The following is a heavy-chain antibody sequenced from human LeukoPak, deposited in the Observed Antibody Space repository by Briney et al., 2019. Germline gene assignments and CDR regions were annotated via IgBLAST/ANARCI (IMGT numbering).Heavy chain of an antibody. D-gene: IGHD3-9*01. J-gene: IGHJ4*02. CDR3: ARVPPEVLRYSGDY. CDR2: ISAHNGNT. V-gene: IGHV1-18*01. Sequence: SVTVSCKASGYTFTIYGISWVRQAPGQGIEWMGWISAHNGNTNYAQKLQGRVTMTTDTSTSTAYVELRSLRSDDTAVYYCARVPPEVLRYSGDYWGRGTLVTVSS. CDR1: GYTFTIYG.